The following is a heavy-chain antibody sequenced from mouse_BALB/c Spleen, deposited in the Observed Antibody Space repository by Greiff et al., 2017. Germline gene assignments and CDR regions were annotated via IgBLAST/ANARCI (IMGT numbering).Heavy chain of an antibody. V-gene: IGHV1-20*02. CDR1: GYSFTGYF. CDR2: INPYNGDT. D-gene: IGHD1-1*01. Sequence: VQLQQSGPELVKPGASVKISCKASGYSFTGYFMNWVMQSHGKSLEWIGRINPYNGDTFYNQKFKGKATLTVDKSSSTAHMELRSLASEDSAVYYCARHGSSSYYFDYWGQGTTLTVSS. J-gene: IGHJ2*01. CDR3: ARHGSSSYYFDY.